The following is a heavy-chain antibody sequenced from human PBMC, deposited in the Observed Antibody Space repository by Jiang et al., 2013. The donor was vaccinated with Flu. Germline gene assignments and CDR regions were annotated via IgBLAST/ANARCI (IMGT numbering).Heavy chain of an antibody. CDR3: ARWYSSGWSSNWGY. Sequence: GLVKPSETLSLTCTVSGGSISSSSYYWGWIRQPPGKGLERIGSIYYSGSTYYNPSLKSRVTISVDTSKNQFSLKLSSVTAADTAVYYCARWYSSGWSSNWGYWGQGTLVTVSS. J-gene: IGHJ4*02. CDR1: GGSISSSSYY. CDR2: IYYSGST. D-gene: IGHD6-19*01. V-gene: IGHV4-39*01.